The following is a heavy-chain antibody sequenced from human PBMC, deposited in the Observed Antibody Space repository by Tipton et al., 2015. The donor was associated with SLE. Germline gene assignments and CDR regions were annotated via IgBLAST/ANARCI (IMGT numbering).Heavy chain of an antibody. J-gene: IGHJ2*01. D-gene: IGHD2-2*01. CDR1: GGSISSGSYY. CDR2: IYTSGST. CDR3: ARAVPAAWYFDL. V-gene: IGHV4-61*02. Sequence: LRLSCTVSGGSISSGSYYWSWIRQPAGKGLEWIGRIYTSGSTNYNPPLKSRVTISVDTSKNQFSLKLSSVTAADTAVYYCARAVPAAWYFDLWGRGTLVTVSS.